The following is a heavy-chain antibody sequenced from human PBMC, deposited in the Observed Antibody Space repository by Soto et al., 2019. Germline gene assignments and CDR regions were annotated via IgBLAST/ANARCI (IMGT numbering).Heavy chain of an antibody. Sequence: PGGSLRLSCAASGFTFINAWMNWVRQAPGKGLEWVGRIKSKTDGGTTDYAAPVKGRFTISRDDSKNTLYLQMNSLRAEDTAVYYCVRGTSTSPDYWGQGTLVTVSS. D-gene: IGHD2-2*01. CDR1: GFTFINAW. CDR2: IKSKTDGGTT. CDR3: VRGTSTSPDY. J-gene: IGHJ4*02. V-gene: IGHV3-15*07.